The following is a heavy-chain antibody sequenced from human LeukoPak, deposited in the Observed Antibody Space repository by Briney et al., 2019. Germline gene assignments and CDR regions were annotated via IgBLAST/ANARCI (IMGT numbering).Heavy chain of an antibody. CDR3: AAVYDDSSGYPVDY. J-gene: IGHJ4*02. Sequence: GASGKVSFKASGFTFTSSAMQWGRPARGQRVAGIGWIVVGSGNTNYSQKFQERVTITRDMSTSTAYMELSSLRSEDTAVYYCAAVYDDSSGYPVDYWGQGTLVTVSS. CDR1: GFTFTSSA. D-gene: IGHD3-22*01. CDR2: IVVGSGNT. V-gene: IGHV1-58*02.